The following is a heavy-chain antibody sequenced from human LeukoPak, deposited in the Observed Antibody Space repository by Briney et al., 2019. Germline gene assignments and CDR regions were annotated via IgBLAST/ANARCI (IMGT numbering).Heavy chain of an antibody. CDR1: EFSVGSNY. CDR3: ANPPTVTKIRFDS. D-gene: IGHD4-17*01. CDR2: INGSGGST. V-gene: IGHV3-23*01. J-gene: IGHJ5*01. Sequence: PGGSLRLSCAASEFSVGSNYMTWVRQAPGKGLEWVSDINGSGGSTYYADSVKGRFTISRDNLKNTLYLQMNSLRAEDTAVYYCANPPTVTKIRFDSWGQGTLVTVSS.